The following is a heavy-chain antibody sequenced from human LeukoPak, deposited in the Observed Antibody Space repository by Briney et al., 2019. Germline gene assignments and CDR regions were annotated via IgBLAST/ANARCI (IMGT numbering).Heavy chain of an antibody. J-gene: IGHJ4*02. CDR3: ARGYRISEIRFFEWLLDY. V-gene: IGHV4-4*07. CDR1: GGSISGYF. D-gene: IGHD3-3*01. Sequence: SDTLSPTCTVSGGSISGYFWHWIRQPAGKGLEWIGRVHISETTIYNPSLKSRVTMSVDTSNNHFSLNLSSVTAADTAVYYCARGYRISEIRFFEWLLDYWGQGYLVTVSS. CDR2: VHISETT.